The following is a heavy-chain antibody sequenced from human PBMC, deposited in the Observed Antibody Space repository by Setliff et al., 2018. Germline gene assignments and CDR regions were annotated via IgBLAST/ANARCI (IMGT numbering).Heavy chain of an antibody. Sequence: ASVKVSCKTSGYMFTTYGISWVRQDPGQGLEWMGWIRVYDGYTDYAQKFQGRVTMTTDTSTNTAYMELRSLRSDDTAVYYCARERATIVVEPDQAFFHHWGQGTLVTVSS. CDR1: GYMFTTYG. D-gene: IGHD2-15*01. J-gene: IGHJ1*01. CDR3: ARERATIVVEPDQAFFHH. V-gene: IGHV1-18*01. CDR2: IRVYDGYT.